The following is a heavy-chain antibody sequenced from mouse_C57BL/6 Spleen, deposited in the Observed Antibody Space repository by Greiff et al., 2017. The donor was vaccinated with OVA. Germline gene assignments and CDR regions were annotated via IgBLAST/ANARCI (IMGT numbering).Heavy chain of an antibody. Sequence: EVHLVESGAELVKPGASVKLSCTASGFNIKDYYMHWVKQRTEQGLEWIGRIDPEDGETKYAPKFQGKATITADTSSNTAYLRLSSLTSEDTAVYYCAVITPGSSYYYAMDYWGQGTSVTVSS. CDR1: GFNIKDYY. J-gene: IGHJ4*01. D-gene: IGHD1-1*01. V-gene: IGHV14-2*01. CDR2: IDPEDGET. CDR3: AVITPGSSYYYAMDY.